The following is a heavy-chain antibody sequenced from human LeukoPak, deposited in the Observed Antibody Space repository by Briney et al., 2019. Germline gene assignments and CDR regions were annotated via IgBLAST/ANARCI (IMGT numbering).Heavy chain of an antibody. V-gene: IGHV5-51*01. CDR1: GYSFTNHW. Sequence: GESLKISCKGSGYSFTNHWIGWVRQMPGKGLESMGIIYPGDSDTRYSPSFQGQVTISADKSITTAYLQWTSLKASDTAMYYCARLQYGGAACYPNWLDPWGKGTRVTASP. J-gene: IGHJ5*02. CDR2: IYPGDSDT. CDR3: ARLQYGGAACYPNWLDP. D-gene: IGHD2-21*02.